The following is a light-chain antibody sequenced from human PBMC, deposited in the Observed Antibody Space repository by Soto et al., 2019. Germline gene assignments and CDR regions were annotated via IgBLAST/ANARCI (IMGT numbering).Light chain of an antibody. CDR2: GAS. CDR1: QNIYNS. CDR3: QESRSALWGT. V-gene: IGKV1-39*01. J-gene: IGKJ1*01. Sequence: DIQMTQSPSSLSASLGDRVTITCRTSQNIYNSLNWYQQKAGRAPAVLIYGASNLQGGVPLRFSGSGSGTDFTLTISGLQPEDSATCYCQESRSALWGTCGQGTKVEVK.